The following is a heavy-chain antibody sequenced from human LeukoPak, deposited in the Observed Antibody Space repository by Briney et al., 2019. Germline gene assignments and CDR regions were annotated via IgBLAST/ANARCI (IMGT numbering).Heavy chain of an antibody. V-gene: IGHV3-23*01. CDR2: ITGTGAST. CDR3: AKGHTDYGTGFDL. J-gene: IGHJ4*02. Sequence: PGGSLRLSCAASGFTFSSFAMSWVRQAPGKGLESVSLITGTGASTYYADSVKGRFTNSRDNSKNSLYLQMSSLRAEDTAVYYCAKGHTDYGTGFDLWGQGTLVTVSS. D-gene: IGHD4-17*01. CDR1: GFTFSSFA.